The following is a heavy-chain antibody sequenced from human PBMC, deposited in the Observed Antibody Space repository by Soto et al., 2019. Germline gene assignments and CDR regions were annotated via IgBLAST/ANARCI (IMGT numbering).Heavy chain of an antibody. Sequence: EVQLLESGGGLVQPGGSLRLSCAASGFTFSSYAMSWVRQAPGKGLEWVSAISGSGGSTYYADSVKGRFTISRDNSKNTLYLQMSSLRDEVTAVYYCAKGRFTFGGVIDPWGQGTLVTVSS. J-gene: IGHJ5*02. D-gene: IGHD3-16*01. CDR3: AKGRFTFGGVIDP. CDR2: ISGSGGST. CDR1: GFTFSSYA. V-gene: IGHV3-23*01.